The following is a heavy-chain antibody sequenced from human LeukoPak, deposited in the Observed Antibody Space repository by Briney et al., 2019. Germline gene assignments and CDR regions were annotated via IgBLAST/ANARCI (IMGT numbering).Heavy chain of an antibody. CDR3: ARGRVITIPNTFDY. CDR1: GFTFSSYA. D-gene: IGHD3-16*01. J-gene: IGHJ4*02. Sequence: GGSLRLSCTASGFTFSSYAMHWVRQAPGKGLEYVSAISSNGSSTYYGDSVRGRFTISRDNSKNTLYLQMGSLRSEDMGVYYCARGRVITIPNTFDYWGQGALVTVSP. CDR2: ISSNGSST. V-gene: IGHV3-64*02.